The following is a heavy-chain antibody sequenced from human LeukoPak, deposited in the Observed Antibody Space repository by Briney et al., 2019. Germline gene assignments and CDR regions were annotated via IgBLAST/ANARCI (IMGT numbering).Heavy chain of an antibody. J-gene: IGHJ6*03. CDR3: ARTRRGSVYYSPLSDYYYMSV. CDR2: IYTSGST. D-gene: IGHD3-22*01. V-gene: IGHV4-4*07. CDR1: GGSISSYY. Sequence: SETLSLTCTVSGGSISSYYWSWIRQPAGKGLEWIGRIYTSGSTNYNPSLKSRVTMSVDTSKNQFSLKLSSVTAADSAVYYCARTRRGSVYYSPLSDYYYMSVWGKGTTVTVSS.